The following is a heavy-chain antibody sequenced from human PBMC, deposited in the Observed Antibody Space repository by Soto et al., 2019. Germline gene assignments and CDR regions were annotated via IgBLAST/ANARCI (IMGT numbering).Heavy chain of an antibody. J-gene: IGHJ5*02. CDR1: GGSFSGYY. Sequence: QVQLQQWGAGLLKPSETLSLTYAVYGGSFSGYYWSWIRQPPGKGLEWFGEINHSGSTNDNPSRMSRVTISVDTSKNLFSLKLSSVTAADTAVYYCATGFGVTRWLRLGPHFAPSGQGTLVTVSS. D-gene: IGHD5-12*01. V-gene: IGHV4-34*01. CDR3: ATGFGVTRWLRLGPHFAP. CDR2: INHSGST.